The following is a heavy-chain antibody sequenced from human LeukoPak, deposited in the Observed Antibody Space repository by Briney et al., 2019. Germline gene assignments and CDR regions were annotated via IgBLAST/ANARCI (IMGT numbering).Heavy chain of an antibody. D-gene: IGHD3-3*01. V-gene: IGHV4-39*07. CDR1: GGSISNSSYY. CDR2: MYYSGST. Sequence: PSETLSLTCTVSGGSISNSSYYWGWIRQPPGKGLEWIGSMYYSGSTYYNPSLKSRVTMSVDTSNNQFSLRLTSVTAADTAIYYCARESRVLIGDGYYLDSWGPGTLITVSS. CDR3: ARESRVLIGDGYYLDS. J-gene: IGHJ4*02.